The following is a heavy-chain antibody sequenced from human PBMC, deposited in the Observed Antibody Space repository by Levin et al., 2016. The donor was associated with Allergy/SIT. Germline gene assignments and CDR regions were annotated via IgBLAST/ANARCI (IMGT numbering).Heavy chain of an antibody. Sequence: WIRQPPGKGLEWIGYIYYSGSTNYNPSLKSRVTISVDTSKNQFSLKLSSVTAADTAVYYCARGSLTGYSYGYPPSVFDYWGQGTLVTVSS. CDR2: IYYSGST. D-gene: IGHD5-18*01. V-gene: IGHV4-59*01. CDR3: ARGSLTGYSYGYPPSVFDY. J-gene: IGHJ4*02.